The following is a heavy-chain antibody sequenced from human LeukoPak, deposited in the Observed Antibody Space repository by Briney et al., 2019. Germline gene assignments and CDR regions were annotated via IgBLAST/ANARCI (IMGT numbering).Heavy chain of an antibody. D-gene: IGHD4-17*01. Sequence: ASVKVSCKASGYTFTSYGISWVRQAPGQGLEWMGWISTYSGNTNYAQKLQGRVTVTTDTSTSTTYMEVRSLRADDTAVYYCARAYNYGDAGLPRDWGQGTLVTVSS. J-gene: IGHJ4*02. CDR3: ARAYNYGDAGLPRD. CDR1: GYTFTSYG. CDR2: ISTYSGNT. V-gene: IGHV1-18*01.